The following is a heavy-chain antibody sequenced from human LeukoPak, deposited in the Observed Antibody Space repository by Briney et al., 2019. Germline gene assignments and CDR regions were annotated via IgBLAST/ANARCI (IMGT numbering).Heavy chain of an antibody. CDR3: ARCSNHYDSGGLVID. J-gene: IGHJ4*02. D-gene: IGHD3-22*01. CDR1: VFTFSSYS. V-gene: IGHV3-21*01. CDR2: ITSSSNYI. Sequence: GGSLRLSCAASVFTFSSYSMNWVRQAPGKGLEWVSSITSSSNYIYYADSVKGRFTISRDDAKNSLYLQMNSLRAEDTAVYYCARCSNHYDSGGLVIDWGPGTLVTVSS.